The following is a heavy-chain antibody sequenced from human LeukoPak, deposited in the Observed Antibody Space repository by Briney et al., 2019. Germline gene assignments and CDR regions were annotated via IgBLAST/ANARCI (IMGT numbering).Heavy chain of an antibody. Sequence: ASVKVSCKASGYTFTSYYMHWVRQAPGQGLEWIGIINPSGGSTSYAQKFQGRVTMTRDTSTSTVYMELSSLRSEDTAVYYCARESFGDYYDSSGYPLFDYWGQGTLVTVSS. CDR1: GYTFTSYY. CDR2: INPSGGST. CDR3: ARESFGDYYDSSGYPLFDY. D-gene: IGHD3-22*01. J-gene: IGHJ4*02. V-gene: IGHV1-46*01.